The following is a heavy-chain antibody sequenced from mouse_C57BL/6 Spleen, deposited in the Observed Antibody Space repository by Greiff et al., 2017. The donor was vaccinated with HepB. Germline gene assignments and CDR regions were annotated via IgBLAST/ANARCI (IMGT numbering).Heavy chain of an antibody. J-gene: IGHJ2*01. CDR1: GFTFSSYG. V-gene: IGHV5-6*01. CDR2: ISSGGSYT. Sequence: EVQVVESGGDLVKPGGSLKLSCAASGFTFSSYGMSWVRQTPDKRLEWVATISSGGSYTYYPDSVKGRFTISRDNAKNTLYLQMSSLKSEDTAMYYCARHGVAFDYWGQGTTLTVSS. CDR3: ARHGVAFDY.